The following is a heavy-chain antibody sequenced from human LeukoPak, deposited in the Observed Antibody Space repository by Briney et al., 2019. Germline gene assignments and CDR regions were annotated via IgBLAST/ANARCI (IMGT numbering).Heavy chain of an antibody. V-gene: IGHV4-59*01. D-gene: IGHD5-18*01. J-gene: IGHJ3*02. CDR1: GGSISSYF. Sequence: SETLSLTCTVSGGSISSYFWGWVREAPGKGLEWIGYIHDTGSTSHNPSLGNRVTLSIDTSKNQFSLRLTSVTAADTAVYYCARARRGYRYDHDAFDTWGQGTKVTVSS. CDR2: IHDTGST. CDR3: ARARRGYRYDHDAFDT.